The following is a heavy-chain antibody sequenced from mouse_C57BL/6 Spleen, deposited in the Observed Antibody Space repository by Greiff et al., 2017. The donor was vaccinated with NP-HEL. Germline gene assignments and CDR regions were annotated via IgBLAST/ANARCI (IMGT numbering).Heavy chain of an antibody. CDR3: ARCSSYWYFDV. CDR2: IHPNSGST. Sequence: QVQLQQPGAELVKPGASVKLSCKASGYTFTSYWMHWVKQRPGRGLEWIGMIHPNSGSTNYNEKFKSKATLTVDKSSSTAYMQLSSLTSEDSAVYYCARCSSYWYFDVWGTGTTVTVSS. CDR1: GYTFTSYW. D-gene: IGHD1-1*01. V-gene: IGHV1-64*01. J-gene: IGHJ1*03.